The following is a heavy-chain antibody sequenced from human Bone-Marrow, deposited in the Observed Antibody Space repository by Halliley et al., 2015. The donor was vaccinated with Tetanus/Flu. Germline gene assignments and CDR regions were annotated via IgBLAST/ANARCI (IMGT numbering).Heavy chain of an antibody. D-gene: IGHD5-12*01. V-gene: IGHV4-39*01. CDR3: ARHRRWLQLLGRYYYYHMDV. Sequence: YSGTTYDNPSRKSRVTISVDTSRNQFSLELSSVTDADTAVYYCARHRRWLQLLGRYYYYHMDVWGQGTTVTVSS. CDR2: YSGTT. J-gene: IGHJ6*02.